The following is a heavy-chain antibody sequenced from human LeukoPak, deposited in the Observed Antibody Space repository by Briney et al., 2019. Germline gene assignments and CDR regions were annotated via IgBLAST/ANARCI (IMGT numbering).Heavy chain of an antibody. CDR3: ARSLTMVRGVIIYFDY. CDR2: IYYSGST. D-gene: IGHD3-10*01. J-gene: IGHJ4*02. Sequence: SETLSLTCIVSDGSISSSSYYWGWIRQPPGKGLEWIGSIYYSGSTYYNPSLKSRVTISVDTSKNQFSLKLSSVTAADTAVYYCARSLTMVRGVIIYFDYWGQGTLVTVSS. V-gene: IGHV4-39*01. CDR1: DGSISSSSYY.